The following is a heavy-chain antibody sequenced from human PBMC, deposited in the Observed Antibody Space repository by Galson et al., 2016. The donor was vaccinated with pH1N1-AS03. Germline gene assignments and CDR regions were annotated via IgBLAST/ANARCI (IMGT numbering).Heavy chain of an antibody. CDR2: ISGSGNNT. Sequence: SLRLSCAASGFTFGSFAMSWVRHAPGKGLEWVSAISGSGNNTYYGDSVKGRLTISRDNSKNMLYLQMNSLRAEDTAVYYCAKDKGLGGGSCYQYWGQGTLVTASS. J-gene: IGHJ4*02. D-gene: IGHD2-15*01. V-gene: IGHV3-23*01. CDR1: GFTFGSFA. CDR3: AKDKGLGGGSCYQY.